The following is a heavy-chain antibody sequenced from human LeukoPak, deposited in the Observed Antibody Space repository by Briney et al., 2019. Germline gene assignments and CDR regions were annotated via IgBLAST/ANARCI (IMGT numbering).Heavy chain of an antibody. J-gene: IGHJ4*02. CDR2: INSDGSST. CDR3: ASTAGPWGLEASHY. Sequence: GGSLRLSCAASGFTFSSYWMHWVRQGPGKGLVWVSRINSDGSSTSYADSVKGRFTISRDNAKNTLYLQMNSLRAEDTAVYYCASTAGPWGLEASHYWGQGTLVTVSS. CDR1: GFTFSSYW. V-gene: IGHV3-74*01. D-gene: IGHD3-16*01.